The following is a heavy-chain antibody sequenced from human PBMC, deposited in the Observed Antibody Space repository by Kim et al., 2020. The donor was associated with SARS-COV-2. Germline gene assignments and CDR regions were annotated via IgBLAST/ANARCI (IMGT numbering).Heavy chain of an antibody. Sequence: GSLRLSCTVSGFNFNSYSMNWVRQAPGKGLEWVSYISSSSSTVYYAGSGRGRFTISRDNAKNSLFLQMNSRRDDDTPVYYCARCPLSMTMVRGIITTTLFDYYNMDAWGQGTTVTVSS. J-gene: IGHJ6*02. D-gene: IGHD3-10*01. CDR3: ARCPLSMTMVRGIITTTLFDYYNMDA. CDR1: GFNFNSYS. CDR2: ISSSSSTV. V-gene: IGHV3-48*02.